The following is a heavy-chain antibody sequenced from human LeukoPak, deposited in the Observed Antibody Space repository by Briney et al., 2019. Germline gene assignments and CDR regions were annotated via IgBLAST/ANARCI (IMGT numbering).Heavy chain of an antibody. CDR1: GYTFTCYY. Sequence: GAGVKVSCKASGYTFTCYYIHWVRQAPGQGLEWMGWINPNSVGTNYAEKVQGRFTMTRDTSISTAYIELSRQRSNDPAVYYCARERSTVTTGLFGYWGQGTLVTVSS. J-gene: IGHJ4*02. V-gene: IGHV1-2*02. CDR3: ARERSTVTTGLFGY. CDR2: INPNSVGT. D-gene: IGHD4-17*01.